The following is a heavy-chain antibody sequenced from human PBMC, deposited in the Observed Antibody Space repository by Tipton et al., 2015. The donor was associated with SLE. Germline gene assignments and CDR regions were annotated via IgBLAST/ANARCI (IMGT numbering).Heavy chain of an antibody. D-gene: IGHD5-24*01. V-gene: IGHV4-39*07. CDR3: ARGTHFYGYCDS. Sequence: TLSLTCTVSGDSVSSSNYYWGWIRQPPGKGLEWIGTIFYGESTYYNPSLKSRVTISIDTSRNHFSLSLNSLTAADTAVYYCARGTHFYGYCDSWGQGVLVTVSS. CDR1: GDSVSSSNYY. CDR2: IFYGEST. J-gene: IGHJ4*02.